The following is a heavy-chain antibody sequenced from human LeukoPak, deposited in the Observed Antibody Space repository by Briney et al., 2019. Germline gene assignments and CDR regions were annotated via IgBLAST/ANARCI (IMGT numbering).Heavy chain of an antibody. J-gene: IGHJ5*02. D-gene: IGHD3-10*01. CDR2: IKPDGSEK. V-gene: IGHV3-7*05. Sequence: GGSLRLSCVASGFTFSNYWMTWVRQAPGKGLEWVAHIKPDGSEKHFVDSVRGRFTISRDNAKDSLYLQMNSLRAEDTAVYYCVRGSSGTVVRGVAWAWFDPWGQGTLVTVSS. CDR3: VRGSSGTVVRGVAWAWFDP. CDR1: GFTFSNYW.